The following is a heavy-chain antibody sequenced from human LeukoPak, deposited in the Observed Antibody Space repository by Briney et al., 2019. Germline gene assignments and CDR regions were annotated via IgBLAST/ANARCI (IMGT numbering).Heavy chain of an antibody. CDR2: IYYSGST. V-gene: IGHV4-39*01. D-gene: IGHD2-2*01. Sequence: SETLSLTCTVSGGSISSSSYYWGWIRQPPGKGLEWIGSIYYSGSTYYNPSLKSRVTISVDTSKNQFSLKLSSVTAADTAVYYCARQSLKYQLATGNWFDPWGQGTLVTVSS. CDR1: GGSISSSSYY. J-gene: IGHJ5*02. CDR3: ARQSLKYQLATGNWFDP.